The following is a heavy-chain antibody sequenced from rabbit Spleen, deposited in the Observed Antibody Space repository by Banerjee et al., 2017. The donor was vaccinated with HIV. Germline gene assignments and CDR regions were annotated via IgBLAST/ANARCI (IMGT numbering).Heavy chain of an antibody. CDR1: GVSFNDKDV. Sequence: QEQLEESGGGLVKPEGSLTLTCKASGVSFNDKDVMCWVRQAPGKGLEWITCINMVTGRGGTDYANWVNGRFTISSDNAQYTVDLQMNSLTAADTATYFCARYYIFYGMDLWGQGTLVTVS. J-gene: IGHJ6*01. CDR2: INMVTGRGGT. D-gene: IGHD4-1*01. CDR3: ARYYIFYGMDL. V-gene: IGHV1S45*01.